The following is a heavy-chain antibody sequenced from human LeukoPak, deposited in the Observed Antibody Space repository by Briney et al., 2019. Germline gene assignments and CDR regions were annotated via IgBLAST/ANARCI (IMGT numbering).Heavy chain of an antibody. V-gene: IGHV1-18*01. D-gene: IGHD3-10*01. J-gene: IGHJ4*02. CDR2: ISAYNGNT. Sequence: ASVKVSCKASGYTFTSYGISWVRQAPGQGLEWMGWISAYNGNTNYAQKLQGRVTMTTDTSTSTAYVELRSLRSDDTAVYYCAREDYYGSGSYTPLDYWGQGTLVTVSS. CDR1: GYTFTSYG. CDR3: AREDYYGSGSYTPLDY.